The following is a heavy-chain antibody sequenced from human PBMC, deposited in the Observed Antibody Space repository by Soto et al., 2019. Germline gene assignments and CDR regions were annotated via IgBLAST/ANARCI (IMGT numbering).Heavy chain of an antibody. D-gene: IGHD4-17*01. CDR3: ARDGETEDGWFDP. Sequence: QVQLQESGPGLVKPSQTLSLTCTVSGGSISSGDYYWSWIRQPPGKGLEWIGYIYYSGSTYYNPSLKCRVTISVDTSKNHFSRKLSSVTAADTAVYYCARDGETEDGWFDPWGQGTLVTVSS. CDR2: IYYSGST. J-gene: IGHJ5*02. V-gene: IGHV4-30-4*01. CDR1: GGSISSGDYY.